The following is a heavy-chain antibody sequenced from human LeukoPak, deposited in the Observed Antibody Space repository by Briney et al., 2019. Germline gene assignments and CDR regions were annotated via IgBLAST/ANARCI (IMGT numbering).Heavy chain of an antibody. J-gene: IGHJ4*02. D-gene: IGHD3-16*01. CDR2: LYDSGII. V-gene: IGHV4-39*01. CDR3: ARGGGGDY. CDR1: GDSISSSTYY. Sequence: PSETLSLTCTVSGDSISSSTYYWGWIRQPPGKGLEWIGSLYDSGIIYYTPSLKTRVTISVDTSKNQFSLKVSSVTAADTAVYYCARGGGGDYWGQGTLVTVSS.